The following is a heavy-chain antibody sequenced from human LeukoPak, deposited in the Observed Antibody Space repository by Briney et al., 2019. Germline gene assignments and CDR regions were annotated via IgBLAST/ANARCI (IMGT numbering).Heavy chain of an antibody. Sequence: ASVKVSCKASGGTFSSYAISWVRQAPGQGLEWMGGIIPIFGTANYAQKFQGRVTITADKSTSTAYMELSSLRSEDTAVYYCARERGRTRYFDWLFQRWFDPWGQGTLVTVSS. CDR1: GGTFSSYA. D-gene: IGHD3-9*01. V-gene: IGHV1-69*06. CDR3: ARERGRTRYFDWLFQRWFDP. J-gene: IGHJ5*02. CDR2: IIPIFGTA.